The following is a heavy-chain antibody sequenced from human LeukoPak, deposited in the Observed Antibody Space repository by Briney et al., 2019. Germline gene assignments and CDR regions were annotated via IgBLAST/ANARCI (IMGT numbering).Heavy chain of an antibody. CDR1: GFTFSNYW. V-gene: IGHV3-7*01. D-gene: IGHD3-10*01. CDR2: IKEDGSET. CDR3: ARRGLGYYSALDV. Sequence: GGSLRLSCAASGFTFSNYWMSWVRQAPGKGLEWVSHIKEDGSETYYIESMKGRFTISRDNAQNTLYLQMNSLRAEDTAVFYCARRGLGYYSALDVWGQGTSVTVS. J-gene: IGHJ6*01.